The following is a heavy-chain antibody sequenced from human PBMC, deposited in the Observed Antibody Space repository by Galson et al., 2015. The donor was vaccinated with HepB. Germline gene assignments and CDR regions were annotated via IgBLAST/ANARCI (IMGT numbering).Heavy chain of an antibody. D-gene: IGHD6-25*01. V-gene: IGHV4-39*01. CDR3: ARHSGYSGVGDY. Sequence: LSLTCTVSGGSISSGSYYWGWIRQPPGRGLEWIGSISYGGSTYYNPSLKSRVAISADTSKNQFSLNLNSVTAADTAIYYCARHSGYSGVGDYWGQGTLVTVSS. J-gene: IGHJ4*02. CDR2: ISYGGST. CDR1: GGSISSGSYY.